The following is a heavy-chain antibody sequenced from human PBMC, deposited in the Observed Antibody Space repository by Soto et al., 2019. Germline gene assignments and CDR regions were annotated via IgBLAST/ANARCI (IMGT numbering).Heavy chain of an antibody. J-gene: IGHJ4*02. V-gene: IGHV3-9*01. CDR1: GFTFDDYA. D-gene: IGHD6-13*01. CDR2: ISWNSGSI. Sequence: LRLSCAASGFTFDDYAMHWVRQAPGKGLEWVSGISWNSGSIGYADSVKGRFTISRDNAKNSLYLQMNSLRAEDTALYYCAKDTVAAAGIDYWGQGTLVTVSS. CDR3: AKDTVAAAGIDY.